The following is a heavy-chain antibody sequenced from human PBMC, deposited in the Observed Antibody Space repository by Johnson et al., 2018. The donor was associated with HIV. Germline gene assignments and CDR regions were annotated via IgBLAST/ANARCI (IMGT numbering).Heavy chain of an antibody. D-gene: IGHD4-11*01. V-gene: IGHV3-66*01. Sequence: VQLVESGGDLIQPGGSLRLSCAASGFTVSSNYMRWVRQAPGKGLEWVSVIYSGGSTYYADPVKGRFTISRDNSKNTLYLQMNSLIAEDTAVYYCARGNDYSNYGAFDIWGQGTMVTVSS. J-gene: IGHJ3*02. CDR3: ARGNDYSNYGAFDI. CDR1: GFTVSSNY. CDR2: IYSGGST.